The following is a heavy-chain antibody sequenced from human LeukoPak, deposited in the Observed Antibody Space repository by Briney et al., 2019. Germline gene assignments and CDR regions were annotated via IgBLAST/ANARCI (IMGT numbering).Heavy chain of an antibody. Sequence: PGGSLRLSCAASGFTFDDYAMHWVRQAPGKGLEWVSGISWNSGSIGYADSVKGRFTISRDNAKNSLYLQMNSLRAEDTDLYYCAKDRRYSSSWWFQHWGQGTLVTVSS. CDR3: AKDRRYSSSWWFQH. CDR2: ISWNSGSI. J-gene: IGHJ1*01. V-gene: IGHV3-9*01. D-gene: IGHD6-13*01. CDR1: GFTFDDYA.